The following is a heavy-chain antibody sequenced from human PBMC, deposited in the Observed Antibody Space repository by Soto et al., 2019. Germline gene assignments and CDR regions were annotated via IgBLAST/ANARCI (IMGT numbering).Heavy chain of an antibody. V-gene: IGHV1-2*02. D-gene: IGHD3-3*01. Sequence: VSCKASGYTFTGYYMHWVRQAPGQGLEWMGWINPNSGGTNYAQKFQGRVTMTRDTSTSTAYMELSRLRSDDTAVYYCARSGALRITIFGVVTVNPFDYWGQGTLVTAPQ. CDR1: GYTFTGYY. CDR2: INPNSGGT. CDR3: ARSGALRITIFGVVTVNPFDY. J-gene: IGHJ4*02.